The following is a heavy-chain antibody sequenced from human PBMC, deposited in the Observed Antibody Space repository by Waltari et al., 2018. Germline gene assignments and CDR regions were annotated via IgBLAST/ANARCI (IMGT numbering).Heavy chain of an antibody. V-gene: IGHV4-38-2*01. CDR1: GYSISSGYY. Sequence: QVQLQESGPGLVKPSETLSLTCAVSGYSISSGYYWGWIRQPPGKGLEWIGSIYHSGSTYYNPFLKRRVTRSVDTSKNQFALKLSSGTAADTAVYYCARQGEQLVNDYWGQGTLVTVSS. CDR2: IYHSGST. J-gene: IGHJ4*02. CDR3: ARQGEQLVNDY. D-gene: IGHD6-6*01.